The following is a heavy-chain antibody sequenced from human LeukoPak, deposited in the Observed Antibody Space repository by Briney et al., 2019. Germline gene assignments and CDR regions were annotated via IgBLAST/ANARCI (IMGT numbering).Heavy chain of an antibody. CDR1: GYSFTSYW. CDR3: ARHDKGYSGYVTLDY. V-gene: IGHV5-51*01. J-gene: IGHJ4*02. Sequence: GESLTISCKGSGYSFTSYWIGWVRQMPGKGLEWMGIINPGYSDIRYSPSFQGQVTISADKSISTAYLQWSSLKASDTAIYYCARHDKGYSGYVTLDYWGQGTLVTVSS. D-gene: IGHD5-12*01. CDR2: INPGYSDI.